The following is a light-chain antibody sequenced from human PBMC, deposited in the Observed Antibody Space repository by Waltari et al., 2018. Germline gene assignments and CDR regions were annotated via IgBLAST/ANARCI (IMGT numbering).Light chain of an antibody. CDR2: QDS. Sequence: SYELTQPPSVSVSPGQTASITCSGDKLGDNYACWYQQKPGQSPVLVIYQDSKRPSGIRERFAGANSGNTATRTISGTQAMDEADYYCQAWDSSTVVFGGGTKLTVL. V-gene: IGLV3-1*01. CDR3: QAWDSSTVV. J-gene: IGLJ2*01. CDR1: KLGDNY.